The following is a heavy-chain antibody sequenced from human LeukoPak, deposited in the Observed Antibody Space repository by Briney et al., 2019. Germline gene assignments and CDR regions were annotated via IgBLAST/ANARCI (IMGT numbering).Heavy chain of an antibody. J-gene: IGHJ4*02. CDR2: ISWNSGSI. CDR1: GFTFSSYW. D-gene: IGHD6-13*01. V-gene: IGHV3-9*01. Sequence: PGGSLRLSCAASGFTFSSYWMSWVRQAPGKGLEWVSGISWNSGSIGYADSVKGRFTISRDNAMNSLYLQMNSLRAEDTALYYCAKDMTEQQLVGFDYWGQGTLVTVSS. CDR3: AKDMTEQQLVGFDY.